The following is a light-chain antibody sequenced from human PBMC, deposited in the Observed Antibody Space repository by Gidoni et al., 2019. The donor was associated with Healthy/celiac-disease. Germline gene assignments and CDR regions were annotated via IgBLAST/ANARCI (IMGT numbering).Light chain of an antibody. V-gene: IGKV3-20*01. J-gene: IGKJ1*01. CDR3: QQYGSSPWT. CDR2: GAS. Sequence: EIVFTSSPGTLSLSPGERATLSCRASQSVSSSYLAWYQQKPGQAPRLLIYGASSRATGIPDRFSGSGSGTDFTLTISRLEPEDFAVYYCQQYGSSPWTFGQGTKVEIK. CDR1: QSVSSSY.